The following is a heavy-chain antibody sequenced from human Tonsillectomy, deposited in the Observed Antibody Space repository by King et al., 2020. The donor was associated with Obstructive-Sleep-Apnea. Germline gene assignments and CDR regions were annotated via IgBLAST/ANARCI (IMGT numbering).Heavy chain of an antibody. J-gene: IGHJ5*02. CDR1: GGSISSGDYY. CDR2: IYYSGST. Sequence: VQLQESGPGLVKPSQTLSLTCTVSGGSISSGDYYWSWIRQPPGKGLEWIGYIYYSGSTYYNPSPKSRVTISLDTSKNQFSLKLSSVTAADTAVYYCARGIMWFGELRWFDPWGQGTLVTVSS. CDR3: ARGIMWFGELRWFDP. D-gene: IGHD3-10*01. V-gene: IGHV4-30-4*01.